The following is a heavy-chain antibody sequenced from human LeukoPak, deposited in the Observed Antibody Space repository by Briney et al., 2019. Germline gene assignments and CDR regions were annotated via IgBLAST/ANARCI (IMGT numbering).Heavy chain of an antibody. Sequence: ASVKVSCKASGYTFTSYAMHWVRQAPGQRLEWMGWINAGNGNTKYSQKFQGRVTITRDTSASTAYMELSSLRSEDTAVYYCARGYCSGGSCGGGDYDFDYWGQGAMVTDSS. CDR1: GYTFTSYA. CDR3: ARGYCSGGSCGGGDYDFDY. J-gene: IGHJ4*02. D-gene: IGHD2-15*01. V-gene: IGHV1-3*01. CDR2: INAGNGNT.